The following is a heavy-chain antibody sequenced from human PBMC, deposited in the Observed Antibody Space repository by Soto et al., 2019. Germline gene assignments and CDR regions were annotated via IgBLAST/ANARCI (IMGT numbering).Heavy chain of an antibody. D-gene: IGHD2-2*01. CDR1: GFSLSNYA. CDR2: ITGSADKT. J-gene: IGHJ4*02. Sequence: EVQLLESGGHLVQPGGSLRLSCAASGFSLSNYAMTWVRQAPGKGLEWVSGITGSADKTYYADSVKGRFIISRDNSKTTLYLQMNSLRAEDTALYYCARDCSSSSCSVWHYWGQGTLVTVSS. V-gene: IGHV3-23*01. CDR3: ARDCSSSSCSVWHY.